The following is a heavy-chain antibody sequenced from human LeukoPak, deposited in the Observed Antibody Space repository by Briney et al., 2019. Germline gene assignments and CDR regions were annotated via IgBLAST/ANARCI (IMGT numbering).Heavy chain of an antibody. Sequence: GESLKISCKGSGYSFTNYWIAWVRQMPGKGLEWMGIIYPDDSDTRYSPSFQGQVTISADRSVRTAYLQWSSLKASDTAMYYCARPNITSYYDSRGYDAFDVWGQGTMVTVSS. CDR3: ARPNITSYYDSRGYDAFDV. V-gene: IGHV5-51*01. D-gene: IGHD3-22*01. CDR1: GYSFTNYW. J-gene: IGHJ3*01. CDR2: IYPDDSDT.